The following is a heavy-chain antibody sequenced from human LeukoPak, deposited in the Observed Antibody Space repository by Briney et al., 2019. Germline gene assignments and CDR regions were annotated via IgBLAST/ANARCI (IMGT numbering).Heavy chain of an antibody. Sequence: PSETLSLTCTVSGGSISNYYWTWIRQPPGKGLEWIGYVYYSGSTNYNPSLKSRVTISVDTSKNQFSLKLSSVTAADTAVYYCARLSITMIVDWGQGTLVTVSS. CDR2: VYYSGST. V-gene: IGHV4-59*08. CDR1: GGSISNYY. J-gene: IGHJ4*02. CDR3: ARLSITMIVD. D-gene: IGHD3-22*01.